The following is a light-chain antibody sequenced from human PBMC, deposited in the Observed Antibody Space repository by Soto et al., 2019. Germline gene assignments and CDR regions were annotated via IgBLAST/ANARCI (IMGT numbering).Light chain of an antibody. CDR1: SSDVGGYNY. V-gene: IGLV2-14*01. J-gene: IGLJ1*01. CDR3: SSYTSTLYV. CDR2: DVS. Sequence: QSALTQPASVSWSPGQSITISCTGTSSDVGGYNYVSWYQQHPGKAPKLMIYDVSNRPSGVSNRFSGSKSGNTASLTISGLQAEDEADYYCSSYTSTLYVFGTGTKVTVL.